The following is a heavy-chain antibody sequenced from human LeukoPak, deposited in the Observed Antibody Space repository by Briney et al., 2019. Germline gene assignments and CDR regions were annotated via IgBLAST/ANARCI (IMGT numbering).Heavy chain of an antibody. Sequence: PGGSLRLSCAASGFTFSSYAMHWVRQAPGKGLEWVAVISYDGSNKYYADSVKGRFTISRDNAKNSLYLQMNSLRAEDTALYYCARDGGITIFGVVRYYYYYMDVWGKGTTVTVSS. J-gene: IGHJ6*03. CDR1: GFTFSSYA. D-gene: IGHD3-3*01. CDR3: ARDGGITIFGVVRYYYYYMDV. CDR2: ISYDGSNK. V-gene: IGHV3-30*04.